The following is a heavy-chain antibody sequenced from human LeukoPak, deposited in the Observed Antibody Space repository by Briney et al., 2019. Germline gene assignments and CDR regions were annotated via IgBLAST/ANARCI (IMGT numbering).Heavy chain of an antibody. J-gene: IGHJ3*02. CDR3: ARTLLPATMGAFDI. D-gene: IGHD2-2*01. CDR2: INTSGDT. Sequence: SETLSLTCSVSGAFSTNYFWSWIRQPAGKGLEWIGRINTSGDTNYNPSLKSRVTMSVDTSKNQFSLNLSSMTAADTAVYYCARTLLPATMGAFDIRGQGTMVTVSS. CDR1: GAFSTNYF. V-gene: IGHV4-4*07.